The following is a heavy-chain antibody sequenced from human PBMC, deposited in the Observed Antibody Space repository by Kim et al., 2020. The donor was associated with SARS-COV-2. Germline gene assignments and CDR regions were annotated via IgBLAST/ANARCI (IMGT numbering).Heavy chain of an antibody. Sequence: GGSLRLSCAASGFTFRSYSMNWVRQAPGKGLEWVSYISSGATSIYYVDSVKVRFTISRDNSKNSLSLQMNSLRDEDTAVYYCARDYASPHWYFDLWGRGTLVTVSS. CDR3: ARDYASPHWYFDL. J-gene: IGHJ2*01. CDR2: ISSGATSI. CDR1: GFTFRSYS. V-gene: IGHV3-48*02. D-gene: IGHD3-16*01.